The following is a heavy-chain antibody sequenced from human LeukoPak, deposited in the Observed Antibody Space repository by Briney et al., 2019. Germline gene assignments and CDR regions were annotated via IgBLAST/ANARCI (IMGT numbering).Heavy chain of an antibody. CDR2: IYHSGST. V-gene: IGHV4-30-2*01. Sequence: SETLSLTCAVSGGSISSGGYYWSWIRQPPGKGLEWIGYIYHSGSTYYNPSLKSRVTISVDTSKNQFSLKLSSVTAADTAVYYCARGHSYDSGSHGDHWGQGTLVTVSS. CDR3: ARGHSYDSGSHGDH. D-gene: IGHD3-10*01. J-gene: IGHJ4*02. CDR1: GGSISSGGYY.